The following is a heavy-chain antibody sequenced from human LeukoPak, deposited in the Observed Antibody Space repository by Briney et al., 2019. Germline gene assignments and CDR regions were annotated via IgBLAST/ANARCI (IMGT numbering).Heavy chain of an antibody. CDR3: ARRGSIAAGDAFDI. CDR2: INHSGST. J-gene: IGHJ3*02. CDR1: GGSFSGYY. D-gene: IGHD6-13*01. Sequence: SETLSLTCAVYGGSFSGYYWSWIRQPPGKGLEWIGEINHSGSTNYNPSLKSRVTISVDTSKNQFSLKLSSVTAADTAVYYCARRGSIAAGDAFDIWGQGTMVTVSS. V-gene: IGHV4-34*01.